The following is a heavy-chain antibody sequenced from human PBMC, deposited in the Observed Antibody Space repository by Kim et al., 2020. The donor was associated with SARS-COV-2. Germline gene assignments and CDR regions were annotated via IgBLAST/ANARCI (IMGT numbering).Heavy chain of an antibody. Sequence: GGSLRLSCAASGFVVTTYAMSWVRQAPGMGLEWVSGFTHSDGIALYGDSVKGRSTISRDPSNNRMYLRIDSLRVEDTAKYYFVKDRSPGGGVFDLWGQGTMVSVSS. CDR2: FTHSDGIA. J-gene: IGHJ3*01. D-gene: IGHD2-8*01. V-gene: IGHV3-23*01. CDR3: VKDRSPGGGVFDL. CDR1: GFVVTTYA.